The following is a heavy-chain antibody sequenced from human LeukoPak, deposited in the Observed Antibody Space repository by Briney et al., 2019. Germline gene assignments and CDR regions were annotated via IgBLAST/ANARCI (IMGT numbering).Heavy chain of an antibody. CDR2: IIPIFGTA. J-gene: IGHJ4*02. V-gene: IGHV1-69*05. D-gene: IGHD3-3*01. CDR1: GGTFSSYA. Sequence: SVKVSCKASGGTFSSYAISWVRQAPEQGLEWMGGIIPIFGTANYAQKFQGRVTITTDESTSTAYMELSSLRSEDTAVYYCARVTGVVIISDYWGQGTLVTVSS. CDR3: ARVTGVVIISDY.